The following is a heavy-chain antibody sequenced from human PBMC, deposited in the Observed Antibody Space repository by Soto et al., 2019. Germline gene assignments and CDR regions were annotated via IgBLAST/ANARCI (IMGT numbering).Heavy chain of an antibody. D-gene: IGHD6-19*01. V-gene: IGHV1-3*01. CDR2: INAGNGNT. J-gene: IGHJ4*02. CDR1: GYTFTSYA. CDR3: ARGPPRQIAVAGTGLFRY. Sequence: ASVKVSCKASGYTFTSYAMHWVRQAPGQRLEWMGWINAGNGNTKYSQKFQGRVTITRDTSACTAYMELSSLKSEDTAVYYCARGPPRQIAVAGTGLFRYWGQGMLVTVCS.